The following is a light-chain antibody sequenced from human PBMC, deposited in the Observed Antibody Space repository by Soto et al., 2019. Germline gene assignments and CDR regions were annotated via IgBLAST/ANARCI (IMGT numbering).Light chain of an antibody. J-gene: IGKJ2*01. CDR1: QSISSW. CDR2: DAS. CDR3: QQYNSYSYT. Sequence: DIQMTQSPSTLSAAVGDRVTITCRASQSISSWLAWYQQKPGKAPKLLIYDASTLESAVPSRFTGSASGTECTLTISSLQPDDFATYSCQQYNSYSYTFSQGTKLEIK. V-gene: IGKV1-5*01.